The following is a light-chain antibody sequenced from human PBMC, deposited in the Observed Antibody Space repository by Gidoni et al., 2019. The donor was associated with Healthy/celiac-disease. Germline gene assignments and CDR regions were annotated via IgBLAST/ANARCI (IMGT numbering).Light chain of an antibody. J-gene: IGLJ2*01. Sequence: SSELTQDPAVSVALGQTVRITCQGDSLRSYYASWYQQKPGQAPVLVIYGKNNRPSGIPDRFSGSSSGNTASLTITGAQAEDEADYYCNPHVVFGGGTKLTVL. V-gene: IGLV3-19*01. CDR3: NPHVV. CDR1: SLRSYY. CDR2: GKN.